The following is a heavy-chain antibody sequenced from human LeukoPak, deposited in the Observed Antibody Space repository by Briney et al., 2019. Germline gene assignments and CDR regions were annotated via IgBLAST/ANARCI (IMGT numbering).Heavy chain of an antibody. CDR3: ARSGVLRYFGHS. Sequence: QPGGSLRLSCAACGFTVSSNYMSWVRQAPGKGVEWVSVIYRGGSTYYADSVKGRFNISRDISKNTVYLQMNSLRAEDTAVYYCARSGVLRYFGHSWGQGTLVTVSS. V-gene: IGHV3-66*01. CDR2: IYRGGST. J-gene: IGHJ4*02. CDR1: GFTVSSNY. D-gene: IGHD3-9*01.